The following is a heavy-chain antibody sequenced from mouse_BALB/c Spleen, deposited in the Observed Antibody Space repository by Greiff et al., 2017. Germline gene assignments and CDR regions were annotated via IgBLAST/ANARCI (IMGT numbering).Heavy chain of an antibody. CDR2: IDPENGNT. V-gene: IGHV14-1*02. Sequence: EVQLQQSGAELVRPGALVKLSCKASGFNIKDYYMHWVKQRPEQGLEWIGWIDPENGNTIYDPKFQGKASITADTSSNTAYLQLSSLTSEDTAVYYCALYDGYFHFDYWGQGTTLTVSS. D-gene: IGHD2-3*01. J-gene: IGHJ2*01. CDR1: GFNIKDYY. CDR3: ALYDGYFHFDY.